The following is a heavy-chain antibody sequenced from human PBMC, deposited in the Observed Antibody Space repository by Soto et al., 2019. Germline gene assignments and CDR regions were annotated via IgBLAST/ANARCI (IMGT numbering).Heavy chain of an antibody. Sequence: SETLSLTCAVYGGSFSCYYWSWIRQPPGKGLEWIGEINHSGSTNYNPSLKSRVTISVDTSKNQFSLKLSSVTAADTAVYYCARGLVYGSTSPHSYFDYWGQGTLVTVSS. V-gene: IGHV4-34*01. D-gene: IGHD2-2*01. CDR3: ARGLVYGSTSPHSYFDY. CDR2: INHSGST. CDR1: GGSFSCYY. J-gene: IGHJ4*02.